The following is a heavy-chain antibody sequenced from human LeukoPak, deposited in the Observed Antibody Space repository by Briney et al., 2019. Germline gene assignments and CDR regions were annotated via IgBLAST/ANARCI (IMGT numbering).Heavy chain of an antibody. CDR1: GGSVISGSYY. CDR2: ISYSGSA. CDR3: ARGGCSGGSCYPPFAYYYYGMDV. J-gene: IGHJ6*04. V-gene: IGHV4-61*01. Sequence: SETLSLTCTVSGGSVISGSYYWSWIRQPPGKGLEWIGYISYSGSANYNPSLTSRVSISVDTSKNQFSLKLSSVTVADTAMYYCARGGCSGGSCYPPFAYYYYGMDVWGKGTTVTVSS. D-gene: IGHD2-15*01.